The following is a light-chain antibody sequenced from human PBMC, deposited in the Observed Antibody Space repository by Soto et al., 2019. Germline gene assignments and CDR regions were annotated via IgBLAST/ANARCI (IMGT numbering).Light chain of an antibody. CDR3: QQYGTSPCT. CDR2: DAS. V-gene: IGKV3D-20*01. Sequence: EIVLTQSPATLSLSPGERATLSCGASQNVSNSYLAWYQQKPGLAPRLLIYDASSRAIGIPDRFSGSGSRADFTLTISRLDPEDFPVYYCQQYGTSPCTFGQRTKVELK. J-gene: IGKJ1*01. CDR1: QNVSNSY.